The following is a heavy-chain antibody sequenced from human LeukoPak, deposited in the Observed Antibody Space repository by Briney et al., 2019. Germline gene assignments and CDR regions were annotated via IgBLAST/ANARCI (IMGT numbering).Heavy chain of an antibody. D-gene: IGHD3-10*01. CDR3: ARARLLWFGELLSGY. Sequence: ASVKVSCTASGYTFTGYYMHWVRQAPGQGLEWMGWINPNSGGTNYAQKFQGRVTMTRDTSISTAYMELSRLRSDDTAVYYCARARLLWFGELLSGYWGQGTLVTVSS. V-gene: IGHV1-2*02. CDR1: GYTFTGYY. J-gene: IGHJ4*02. CDR2: INPNSGGT.